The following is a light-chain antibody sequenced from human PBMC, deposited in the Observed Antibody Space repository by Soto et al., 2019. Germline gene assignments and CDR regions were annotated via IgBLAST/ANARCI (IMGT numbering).Light chain of an antibody. CDR2: DTS. CDR1: TGAVTSGHY. Sequence: QAVVTQETSLTVSPGGTVTLTCGSSTGAVTSGHYPYWFQQKPCQAPRTLIYDTSNKHSWTPARFSGSLLGGKAALTLSGAQPEDEAEYYCLVSYSGVPVFGGGTQLTFL. V-gene: IGLV7-46*01. J-gene: IGLJ3*02. CDR3: LVSYSGVPV.